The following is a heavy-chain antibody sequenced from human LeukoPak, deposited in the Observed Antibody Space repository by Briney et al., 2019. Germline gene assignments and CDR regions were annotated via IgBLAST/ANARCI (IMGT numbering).Heavy chain of an antibody. CDR3: ARDGRGVPNYFDY. Sequence: PGGSLRLSCAASGFTFSSYAMHWVRQAPGKGLEWVAVISYDGSNKYYADSVKGRFTISRDNSKNTLYLQMNSLRAEDTAVYYCARDGRGVPNYFDYWGQGTLVTVSS. CDR1: GFTFSSYA. J-gene: IGHJ4*02. CDR2: ISYDGSNK. V-gene: IGHV3-30*04. D-gene: IGHD1-26*01.